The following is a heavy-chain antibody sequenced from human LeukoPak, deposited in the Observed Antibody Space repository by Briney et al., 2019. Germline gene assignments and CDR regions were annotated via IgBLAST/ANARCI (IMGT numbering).Heavy chain of an antibody. V-gene: IGHV3-23*01. CDR1: GFTFSSYA. Sequence: GGSLRLSCAAPGFTFSSYAMSWVRQAPGKGLEWVSAISGSGGRTYYADSVKGRFTISRDNSMDTLYLQMNSLSADDTAVYYCAKGARWELPLDYWGQGTLVTVSS. CDR3: AKGARWELPLDY. J-gene: IGHJ4*02. D-gene: IGHD1-26*01. CDR2: ISGSGGRT.